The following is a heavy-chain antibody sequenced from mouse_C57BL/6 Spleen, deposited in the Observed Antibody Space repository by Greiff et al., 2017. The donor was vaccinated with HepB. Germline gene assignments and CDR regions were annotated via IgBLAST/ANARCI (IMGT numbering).Heavy chain of an antibody. CDR2: IYPGDGDT. J-gene: IGHJ2*01. Sequence: QVQLQQSGPELVKPGASVKISCKASGYAFSSSWMNWVKQRPGKGLEWIGRIYPGDGDTNYNGKFKGKATLTADKSSSTAYMQISSLTSEDSAVYFCARGGQLRLPDYWGQGTTLTVSS. D-gene: IGHD3-2*02. CDR1: GYAFSSSW. V-gene: IGHV1-82*01. CDR3: ARGGQLRLPDY.